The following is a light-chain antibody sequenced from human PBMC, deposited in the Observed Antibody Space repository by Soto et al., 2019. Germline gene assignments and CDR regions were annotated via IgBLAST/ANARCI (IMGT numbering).Light chain of an antibody. CDR1: QSISSW. Sequence: DIQMTQSPSTLSASVGDRVTITCRASQSISSWLAWYQQKPGKAPKLLIYKASSLESGVPSRFSGSGSGTEFTLTISSLQPDDFVTYYCQQYNSYRRTFGQGTKVEIK. CDR2: KAS. J-gene: IGKJ1*01. CDR3: QQYNSYRRT. V-gene: IGKV1-5*03.